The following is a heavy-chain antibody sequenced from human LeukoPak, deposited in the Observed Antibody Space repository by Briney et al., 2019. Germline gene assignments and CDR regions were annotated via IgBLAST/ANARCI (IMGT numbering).Heavy chain of an antibody. CDR3: ASPVAAISLDY. D-gene: IGHD2-21*02. CDR1: GFTFSSYA. CDR2: ISYDGSNK. V-gene: IGHV3-30-3*01. J-gene: IGHJ4*02. Sequence: GRSLRLSCAASGFTFSSYAMHWVRQAPGKGLEWVAVISYDGSNKYYADSVKGRFTISRDNSENTLYLQMNSLRAEDTAVYYCASPVAAISLDYWGQGTLVTVSS.